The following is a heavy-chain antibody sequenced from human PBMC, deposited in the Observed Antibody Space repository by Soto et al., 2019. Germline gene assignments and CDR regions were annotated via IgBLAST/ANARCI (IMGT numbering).Heavy chain of an antibody. D-gene: IGHD6-6*01. Sequence: QVQLQESGPGLVKPSETLSLTCTVSGGSVSSGSYFWSWIRQPPGKGLEWIGYIYYSGSTNYNPSLSCRVTISVDPSQHQFSLKLSSVTAADTAVYYCARDYSSSSNYYYYYGMDVWGQGTTVTVSS. J-gene: IGHJ6*02. CDR3: ARDYSSSSNYYYYYGMDV. CDR2: IYYSGST. V-gene: IGHV4-61*01. CDR1: GGSVSSGSYF.